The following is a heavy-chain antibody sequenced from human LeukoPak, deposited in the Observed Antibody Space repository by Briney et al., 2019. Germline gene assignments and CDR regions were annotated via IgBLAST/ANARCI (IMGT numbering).Heavy chain of an antibody. V-gene: IGHV3-33*08. D-gene: IGHD3-22*01. Sequence: LPGGSLRLSCAASGFTFSSYGMHWVRQAPGKGPEWVATIWFDGSNKDYGDSLKGRFTISRDDSKNTLYLQMNSLRAEDTAVYYCARESPSSGYYFPYYYYYGMDVWGQGTTVTVSS. CDR1: GFTFSSYG. J-gene: IGHJ6*02. CDR2: IWFDGSNK. CDR3: ARESPSSGYYFPYYYYYGMDV.